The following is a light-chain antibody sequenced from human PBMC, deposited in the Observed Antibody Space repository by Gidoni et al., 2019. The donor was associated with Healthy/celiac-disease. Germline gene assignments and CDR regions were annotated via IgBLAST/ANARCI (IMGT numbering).Light chain of an antibody. J-gene: IGKJ4*01. CDR2: AAS. Sequence: DMQMTQAPSSLSASVGDRVTITCRASQSISSYLSWYQQKPGKAPKLLIYAASSLQSGVPSRFSGSGSGTDFTLTISSLQPEDFATYYCHQSYSTLLTFGEGTKVEIK. CDR3: HQSYSTLLT. CDR1: QSISSY. V-gene: IGKV1-39*01.